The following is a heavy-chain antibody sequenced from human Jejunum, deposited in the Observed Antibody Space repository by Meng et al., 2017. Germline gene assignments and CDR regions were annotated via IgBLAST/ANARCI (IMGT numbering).Heavy chain of an antibody. J-gene: IGHJ4*02. Sequence: AQVQGSGPGAVRPSATLALTRTVSGGSVSSGFYYWSWIRQPPGKGLEWIGYISDSGTTNYNPSLKSRVTMSVDTSKNHFSLKLTSVTAADTAVYFCARDSETYPTYFDYWGQGTLVTVSS. CDR2: ISDSGTT. D-gene: IGHD5-24*01. V-gene: IGHV4-61*03. CDR3: ARDSETYPTYFDY. CDR1: GGSVSSGFYY.